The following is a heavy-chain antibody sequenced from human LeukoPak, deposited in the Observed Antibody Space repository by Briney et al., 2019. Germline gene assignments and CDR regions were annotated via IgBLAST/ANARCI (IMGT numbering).Heavy chain of an antibody. J-gene: IGHJ4*02. D-gene: IGHD2-8*01. V-gene: IGHV1-18*01. CDR2: ISAQHGQT. CDR3: AGSLGYCTSNVCYLKY. Sequence: ASVKVSRKTAGYSENFYGITWVRQVAGQGLEWVGLISAQHGQTEYAPNSQDRVTMTTDPYTNTAYMELRSLRSDHPAVYYCAGSLGYCTSNVCYLKYWGQGTLVTVSS. CDR1: GYSENFYG.